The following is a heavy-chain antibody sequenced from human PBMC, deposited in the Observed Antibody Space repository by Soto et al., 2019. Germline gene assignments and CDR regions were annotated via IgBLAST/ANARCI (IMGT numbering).Heavy chain of an antibody. CDR3: ARSQGSSTSLEIYYYYYYGMDV. D-gene: IGHD2-2*01. J-gene: IGHJ6*02. CDR2: IIPISDTT. V-gene: IGHV1-69*01. CDR1: GGTFSSYA. Sequence: QVQLVQSGAEVKKPGSSVKVSCKASGGTFSSYAISWVRQAPGQGLEWRGGIIPISDTTNYAQKFQGRVTITADESTSTAYMELSSLRSEDTAVYSCARSQGSSTSLEIYYYYYYGMDVWGQGTMVTVSS.